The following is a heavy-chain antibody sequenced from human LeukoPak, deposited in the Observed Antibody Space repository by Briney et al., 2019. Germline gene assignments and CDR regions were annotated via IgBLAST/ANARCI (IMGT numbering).Heavy chain of an antibody. J-gene: IGHJ4*02. CDR1: GFTFSSSG. V-gene: IGHV3-30*02. Sequence: GGSLRLSCAASGFTFSSSGMHWVRQPPGKGLEWVAFLRYDGSTEYYTDSVQGRFIISRDNSKNTLYLQMNSLRAEDTAIYYCARHLSGVTGYTYGRGIDYWGQGTLVTVSS. CDR2: LRYDGSTE. D-gene: IGHD5-18*01. CDR3: ARHLSGVTGYTYGRGIDY.